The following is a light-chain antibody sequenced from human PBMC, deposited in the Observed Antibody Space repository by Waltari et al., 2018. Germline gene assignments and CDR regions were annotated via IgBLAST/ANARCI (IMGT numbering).Light chain of an antibody. V-gene: IGLV2-14*01. CDR3: SSYTSSSTYV. Sequence: HSALTQPASVSGSPGPSIPLPCTGTSSDVGGYNYVSWYQQHPGKAPKLMIYDVSKRPSGVSNRFSGSKSGNTASLTISGLQAEDEADYYCSSYTSSSTYVFGTGTKVTVL. CDR1: SSDVGGYNY. CDR2: DVS. J-gene: IGLJ1*01.